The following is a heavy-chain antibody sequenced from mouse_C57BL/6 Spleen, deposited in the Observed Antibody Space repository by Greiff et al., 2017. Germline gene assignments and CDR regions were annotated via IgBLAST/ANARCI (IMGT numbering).Heavy chain of an antibody. CDR3: ERNRGAAMDY. V-gene: IGHV1-39*01. CDR1: GYSFTDYY. J-gene: IGHJ4*01. CDR2: INPNYGST. Sequence: VQLQQSGPELVKPGASVKISCKASGYSFTDYYMHWVKQSPGKSLEWIGVINPNYGSTSYNQKFKGKATLTVDQSSSTAYMQLNSLTSADSAVYYYERNRGAAMDYWGQGTSVTVSA.